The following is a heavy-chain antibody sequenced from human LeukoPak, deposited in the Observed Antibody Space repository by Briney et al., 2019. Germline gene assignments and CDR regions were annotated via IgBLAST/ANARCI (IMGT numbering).Heavy chain of an antibody. Sequence: WGSLRLSCTASGFTFSSYAMSWVRQAPGKGLEWVSVLNGGGETTYYADSVKGRFTISRDNSKNTLYLQMNSLRVEDTAVYYCAKTGGATNFGPLDPWGQGTLVHVSS. D-gene: IGHD1-26*01. V-gene: IGHV3-23*01. CDR2: LNGGGETT. CDR3: AKTGGATNFGPLDP. CDR1: GFTFSSYA. J-gene: IGHJ5*02.